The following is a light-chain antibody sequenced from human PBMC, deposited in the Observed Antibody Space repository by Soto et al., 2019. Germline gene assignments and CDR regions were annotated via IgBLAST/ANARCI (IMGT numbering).Light chain of an antibody. CDR1: QSVSNN. CDR2: GAS. CDR3: QQYNNLPRT. V-gene: IGKV3-15*01. Sequence: EIVMTQSPATLSVSPGERATLSCRARQSVSNNLAWYQQKPGQAPRLLIYGASTRATGIPARFSGSGSGTDFTLTISSLQSEDFAVYYCQQYNNLPRTFGHGTKVEIK. J-gene: IGKJ1*01.